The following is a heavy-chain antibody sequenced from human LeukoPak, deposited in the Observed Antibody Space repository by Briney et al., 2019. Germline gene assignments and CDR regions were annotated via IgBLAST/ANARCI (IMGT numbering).Heavy chain of an antibody. CDR1: GFTFSNYN. CDR3: ARVPLYDRSGYYFDY. V-gene: IGHV3-48*02. D-gene: IGHD3-22*01. CDR2: ISTSGRAI. J-gene: IGHJ4*02. Sequence: PEGSLRLSCAASGFTFSNYNINWVRQAPGKGLEWVSYISTSGRAIFCADSVRGRFTISRDNAKNSLFLQMNSLRDEDTAVYYCARVPLYDRSGYYFDYWGLGTLVTVSS.